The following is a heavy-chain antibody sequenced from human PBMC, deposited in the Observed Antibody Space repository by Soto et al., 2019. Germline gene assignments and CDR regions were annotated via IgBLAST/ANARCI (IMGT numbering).Heavy chain of an antibody. D-gene: IGHD5-12*01. J-gene: IGHJ4*02. CDR1: GYTFTNYG. Sequence: ASVKVSCKASGYTFTNYGISWVRQAPGQGLEWMGWISAYNGNTNYAQKLQGSVTMTTDTSTSTAYMELRSLRSDDTAVYYCARDRRVYSGYDFDYWGQGTLVTVSS. CDR2: ISAYNGNT. CDR3: ARDRRVYSGYDFDY. V-gene: IGHV1-18*01.